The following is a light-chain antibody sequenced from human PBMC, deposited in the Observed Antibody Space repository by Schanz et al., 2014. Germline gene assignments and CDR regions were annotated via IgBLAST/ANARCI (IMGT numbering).Light chain of an antibody. V-gene: IGLV2-11*01. CDR2: DVN. CDR3: CSYAGSYSWV. Sequence: QSALTQPRSVSGSPGRSVTISCTGTSSDVGGYNYVSWYRQHPGKAPKLIIYDVNKRPSGVPDRFSGSKFGNTASLTISGLQAEDEADYYCCSYAGSYSWVFGGGTKVTVL. J-gene: IGLJ3*02. CDR1: SSDVGGYNY.